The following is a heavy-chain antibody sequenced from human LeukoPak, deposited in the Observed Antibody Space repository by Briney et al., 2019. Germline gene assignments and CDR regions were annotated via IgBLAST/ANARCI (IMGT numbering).Heavy chain of an antibody. CDR3: ARVRDFWSGHGRAYNWFDP. CDR1: GGSISSYY. CDR2: IYYSGST. J-gene: IGHJ5*02. V-gene: IGHV4-59*01. D-gene: IGHD3-3*01. Sequence: SETLSLTCTVSGGSISSYYWSWSRQPPGKGLEWIGCIYYSGSTNYNPSLKSRVTISVDTSKNQFSLKLSSVTAADTAVYYCARVRDFWSGHGRAYNWFDPWGQGTLVTVSS.